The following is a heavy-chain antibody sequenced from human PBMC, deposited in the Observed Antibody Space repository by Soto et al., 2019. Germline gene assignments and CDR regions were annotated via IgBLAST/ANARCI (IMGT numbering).Heavy chain of an antibody. D-gene: IGHD1-1*01. Sequence: QVQLVQSGAEVRKPGASVKVSCEASGYTFPSYDIYWVRQATGQGLEWMGWMNPNTGNSGYAQKFQGRVTMTSDTSIITAHMELSSLRSDDTAVYYCARRAETNGWNGFGADKYYFDFWGQGTLVTVSS. CDR1: GYTFPSYD. J-gene: IGHJ4*02. CDR2: MNPNTGNS. CDR3: ARRAETNGWNGFGADKYYFDF. V-gene: IGHV1-8*01.